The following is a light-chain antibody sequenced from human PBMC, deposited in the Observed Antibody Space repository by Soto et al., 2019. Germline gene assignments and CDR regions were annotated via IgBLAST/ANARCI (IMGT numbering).Light chain of an antibody. CDR1: QSVSNN. Sequence: EIVMTQSPATLSVSPGERATLSCRASQSVSNNLAWYQQKPGQAPRLLIYGASTRATGIPARFSGSGSGTEFTHTISNLQSEDLALYYCQQYNNWPPWTFGQETKVEIK. J-gene: IGKJ1*01. CDR2: GAS. V-gene: IGKV3-15*01. CDR3: QQYNNWPPWT.